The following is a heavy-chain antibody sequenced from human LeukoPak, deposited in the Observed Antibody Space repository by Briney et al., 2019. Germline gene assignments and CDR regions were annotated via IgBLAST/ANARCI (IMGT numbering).Heavy chain of an antibody. CDR2: IWYDGNDK. Sequence: GGSLRLSCAASGFTFSSSGMHWVRQAPGKGLEWVALIWYDGNDKYYADSVKGRFTISRDNSKDTLFLQMNCLRVEDTAVYYCAKCGITSWYPDEGHFDYWGQGTLVTVSS. J-gene: IGHJ4*02. V-gene: IGHV3-33*06. D-gene: IGHD6-13*01. CDR3: AKCGITSWYPDEGHFDY. CDR1: GFTFSSSG.